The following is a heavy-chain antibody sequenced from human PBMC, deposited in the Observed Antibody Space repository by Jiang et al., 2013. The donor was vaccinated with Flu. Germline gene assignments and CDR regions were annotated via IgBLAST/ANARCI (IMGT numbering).Heavy chain of an antibody. D-gene: IGHD4-17*01. CDR1: GFTFSGYW. V-gene: IGHV3-74*01. CDR3: ASPWAPLSTDYGLDV. Sequence: QLVESGGGLVQPGGSLRLSCAASGFTFSGYWMHWVRQTPGKGLVWVSRINNDGSSATYADSVKGRFTISRDNAKNTLHLQMNSLRAEDTAVYYCASPWAPLSTDYGLDVWGQGTTVTVS. J-gene: IGHJ6*02. CDR2: INNDGSSA.